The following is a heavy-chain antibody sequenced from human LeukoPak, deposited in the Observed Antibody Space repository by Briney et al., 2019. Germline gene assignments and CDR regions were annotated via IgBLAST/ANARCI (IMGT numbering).Heavy chain of an antibody. CDR1: GYSISSGYY. J-gene: IGHJ4*02. CDR3: ASLYLPAPRFDY. V-gene: IGHV4-38-2*02. D-gene: IGHD5/OR15-5a*01. CDR2: IYHSGRT. Sequence: PSETLSLTCTVSGYSISSGYYWGWIRQPPGKGLEWIGSIYHSGRTFYNPSLKSRVTISVDTSKNKFSLKLTSVTAADTAVYYCASLYLPAPRFDYWGQGTLVTVSS.